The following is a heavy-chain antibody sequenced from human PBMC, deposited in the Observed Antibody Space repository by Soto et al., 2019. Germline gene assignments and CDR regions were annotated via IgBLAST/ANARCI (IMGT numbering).Heavy chain of an antibody. J-gene: IGHJ6*02. CDR3: ARSMVRGVITPPYYYYGMDV. D-gene: IGHD3-10*01. CDR1: GGSISSGGYY. CDR2: IYYSGST. Sequence: PSETLSLTCTVSGGSISSGGYYWSWIRQHPGKGLEWIGYIYYSGSTYYNPSLKSRVTISVDTSKNQFSLKLSSVTAADTAVYYCARSMVRGVITPPYYYYGMDVWGQGTTVTVS. V-gene: IGHV4-31*03.